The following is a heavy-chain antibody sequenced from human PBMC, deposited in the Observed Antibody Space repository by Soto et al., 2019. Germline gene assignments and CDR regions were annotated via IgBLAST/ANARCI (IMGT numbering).Heavy chain of an antibody. CDR2: ISWNSRRI. CDR1: GFTFSRYA. Sequence: EVQLLESGGGLVQPGGSLRLSCAASGFTFSRYAMSWVRQAPGMGLGGVSGISWNSRRIGYAESVKGRFSISRDNAKNSLHLQVSSLRAEDTALYYCAKDMSGDYGDSSGYFDSWGQGTLVTVSS. CDR3: AKDMSGDYGDSSGYFDS. D-gene: IGHD4-17*01. V-gene: IGHV3-9*01. J-gene: IGHJ4*02.